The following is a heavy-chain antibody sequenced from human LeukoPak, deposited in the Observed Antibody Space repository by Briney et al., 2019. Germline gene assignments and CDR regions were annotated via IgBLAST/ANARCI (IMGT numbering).Heavy chain of an antibody. V-gene: IGHV3-23*01. Sequence: GGPLRLSCAASGFTFSSYAMSWVRQAPGKGLERVSAISGRGGSSSYADSVKGRFTISSDNSKNTLYLQMNSLRAEDTAVYYCAKGETSSSWYHRLCYFDYWGQGTLVTVSS. CDR1: GFTFSSYA. CDR3: AKGETSSSWYHRLCYFDY. D-gene: IGHD6-13*01. J-gene: IGHJ4*02. CDR2: ISGRGGSS.